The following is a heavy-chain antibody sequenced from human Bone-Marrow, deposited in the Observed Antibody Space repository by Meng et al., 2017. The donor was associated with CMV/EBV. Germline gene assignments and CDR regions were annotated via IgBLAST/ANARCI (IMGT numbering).Heavy chain of an antibody. CDR3: ARDTSGGPYYYGMDV. CDR1: GFTFSSYA. D-gene: IGHD3-16*01. Sequence: GGALRLSCAASGFTFSSYAMHWVRQAPGKGLEWVAVISYDGSNKYYADSVKGRFTISRDNSKNTLYLQMNSLRAEDTAVYYCARDTSGGPYYYGMDVWGQGPTVTVSS. J-gene: IGHJ6*02. V-gene: IGHV3-30-3*01. CDR2: ISYDGSNK.